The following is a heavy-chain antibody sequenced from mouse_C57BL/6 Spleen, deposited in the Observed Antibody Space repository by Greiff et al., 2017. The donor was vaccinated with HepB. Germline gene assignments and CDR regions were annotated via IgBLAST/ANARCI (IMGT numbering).Heavy chain of an antibody. V-gene: IGHV1-61*01. CDR3: ARGLRGAMDY. Sequence: VQLQQPGAELVRPGSSVKLSCKASGYTFTSYWMDWVKQRPGQGLEWIGKIYPSDSETHYNQKFKDKATLTVDKSSSTAYMQLSSLTSEDSAVYYCARGLRGAMDYWGQGPSVTVSS. CDR1: GYTFTSYW. CDR2: IYPSDSET. J-gene: IGHJ4*01. D-gene: IGHD1-1*01.